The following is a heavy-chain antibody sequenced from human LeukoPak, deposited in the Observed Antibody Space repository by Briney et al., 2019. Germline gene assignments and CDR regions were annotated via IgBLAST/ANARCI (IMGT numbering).Heavy chain of an antibody. CDR1: GFTFSSYG. J-gene: IGHJ4*02. D-gene: IGHD1-20*01. CDR2: IWYDGSNK. CDR3: ARGHAVSLFDY. Sequence: PGGSLRLSCAASGFTFSSYGMHWVRQAPGKGLEWVAVIWYDGSNKYYADSVKGRFTISRDNSKNTLYLQMNSLRAEDTAVYYCARGHAVSLFDYWGQGTLVTVSS. V-gene: IGHV3-33*01.